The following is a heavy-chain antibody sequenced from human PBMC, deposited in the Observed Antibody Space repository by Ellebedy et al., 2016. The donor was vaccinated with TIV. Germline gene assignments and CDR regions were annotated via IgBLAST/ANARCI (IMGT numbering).Heavy chain of an antibody. D-gene: IGHD3-22*01. CDR1: GGTFSRYA. CDR3: ARDLLGSADY. V-gene: IGHV1-69*04. J-gene: IGHJ4*02. Sequence: AASVKVSCKASGGTFSRYALNWVRQAPGQGLEWMGRIMPILDIANYQQKFQGRVTITADKSTSTAYMELRSLRSEDTAVYYCARDLLGSADYWGQGTLVTVSS. CDR2: IMPILDIA.